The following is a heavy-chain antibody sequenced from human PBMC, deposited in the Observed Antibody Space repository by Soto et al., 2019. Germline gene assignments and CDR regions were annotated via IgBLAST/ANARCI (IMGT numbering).Heavy chain of an antibody. CDR3: ARALTHYGDYGSGGMDV. V-gene: IGHV1-69*01. J-gene: IGHJ6*02. Sequence: QVQLVQSGAEVKKPGSSVKVSCKASGGTFSSYAISWARQAPGQGLEWMGGIIPICGTANYAQKFQGRVTITADESTSTAYMELSRLRSEDTAVYYCARALTHYGDYGSGGMDVWGQGTTVTVSS. CDR1: GGTFSSYA. D-gene: IGHD4-17*01. CDR2: IIPICGTA.